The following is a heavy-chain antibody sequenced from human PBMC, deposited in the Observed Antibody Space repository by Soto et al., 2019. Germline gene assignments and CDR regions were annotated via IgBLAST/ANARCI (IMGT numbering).Heavy chain of an antibody. J-gene: IGHJ4*02. CDR2: IYYSGST. D-gene: IGHD3-22*01. CDR1: GGSISSGDYY. CDR3: ARVPIVVVSEVLYYFDY. V-gene: IGHV4-30-4*01. Sequence: SETLSLTCTVSGGSISSGDYYWSWIRQPPGKGLEWIGYIYYSGSTYYNPSLKSRVTISVDTSKNQFSLKLSSVTAADTAVYYCARVPIVVVSEVLYYFDYWGQGTLVTVSS.